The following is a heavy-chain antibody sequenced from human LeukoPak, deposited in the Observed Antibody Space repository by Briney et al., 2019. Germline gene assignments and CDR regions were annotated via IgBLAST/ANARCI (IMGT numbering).Heavy chain of an antibody. V-gene: IGHV1-46*03. Sequence: GASVKVSCKASGYTFTGYYMHWVRQTPGQGLERMGIINPSGGSTSYAQTFQGRVTMTRDTSPSTVYMDLSRLRSEDTAVYYCARDPESSKARSRFDPWGQGPLVRVS. CDR1: GYTFTGYY. J-gene: IGHJ5*02. CDR3: ARDPESSKARSRFDP. CDR2: INPSGGST.